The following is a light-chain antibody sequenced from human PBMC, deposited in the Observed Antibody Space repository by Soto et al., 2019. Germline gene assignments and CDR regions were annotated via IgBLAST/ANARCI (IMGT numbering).Light chain of an antibody. CDR1: QDIKNY. J-gene: IGKJ2*02. V-gene: IGKV1-33*01. Sequence: DIQMTQSPSSLSASVGDRVTITCQASQDIKNYLNWYQQKPGKAPKLLIYGASNLETGVSSRFSGSGSGTDFTLIISRLEPEDFGVYYCQQYGGSFPWTFGQGTKLEIK. CDR3: QQYGGSFPWT. CDR2: GAS.